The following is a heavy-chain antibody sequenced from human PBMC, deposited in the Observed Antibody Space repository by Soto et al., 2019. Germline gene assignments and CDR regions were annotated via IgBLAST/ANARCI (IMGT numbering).Heavy chain of an antibody. Sequence: EVQLLESGGGLVQQGGSLRLSCVASGFTFGSYTMTWVRQAPGKGLQWVSAISGSGGSTYYADSVKGRFTTSRDNSMNTLSLQMNSLRDEDTAVYYCARDSLVLALDSWGQGTLVTVSS. CDR3: ARDSLVLALDS. CDR1: GFTFGSYT. CDR2: ISGSGGST. D-gene: IGHD2-15*01. J-gene: IGHJ4*02. V-gene: IGHV3-23*01.